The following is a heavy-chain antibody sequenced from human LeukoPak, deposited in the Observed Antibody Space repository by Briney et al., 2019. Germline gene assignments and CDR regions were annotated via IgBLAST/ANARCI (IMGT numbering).Heavy chain of an antibody. CDR2: INHSGST. J-gene: IGHJ5*02. V-gene: IGHV4-34*01. CDR3: ARGRYRFDP. D-gene: IGHD5-18*01. CDR1: GGSFSGYY. Sequence: SETLSLACAVYGGSFSGYYWSWIRQPPGKGLEWIGQINHSGSTNYNPSLKSRVTISVDTSKNQFSLKLSSVTAADTAVYYCARGRYRFDPWGQGTLVTVSS.